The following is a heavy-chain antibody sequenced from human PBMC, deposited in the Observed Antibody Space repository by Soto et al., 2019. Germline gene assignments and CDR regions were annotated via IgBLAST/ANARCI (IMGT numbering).Heavy chain of an antibody. CDR1: GGSFSGYY. CDR3: ARGRTVGYCSGGSCPNLDY. J-gene: IGHJ4*02. V-gene: IGHV4-34*01. Sequence: PSETLSLTCAVYGGSFSGYYWSWIRQPPGKGLEWIGEINHSGSTNYNPSLKSRVTISVDTSKNQFSLKLSSVTAADTAVYYCARGRTVGYCSGGSCPNLDYWGQGTLVTVSS. CDR2: INHSGST. D-gene: IGHD2-15*01.